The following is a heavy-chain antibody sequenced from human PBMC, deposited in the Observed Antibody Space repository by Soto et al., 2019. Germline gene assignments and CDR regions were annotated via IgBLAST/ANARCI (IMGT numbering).Heavy chain of an antibody. CDR3: ARHGPGQLIVGPTGDALDI. Sequence: XESLKVSWHCSGYRCTSYWIGLVLQMPGKGLEWMGIIYPGDSDTRYSPSFQGQVTISADKSISTAYLQWSSLKASDTAMYYCARHGPGQLIVGPTGDALDIWGQGTMVTVSS. CDR2: IYPGDSDT. CDR1: GYRCTSYW. J-gene: IGHJ3*02. D-gene: IGHD1-26*01. V-gene: IGHV5-51*01.